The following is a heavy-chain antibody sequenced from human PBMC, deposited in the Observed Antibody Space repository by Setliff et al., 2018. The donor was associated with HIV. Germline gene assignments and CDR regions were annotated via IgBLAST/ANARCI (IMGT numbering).Heavy chain of an antibody. Sequence: ASVKVSCKASGYTFTDYYIHWVRQAPGQGPEWMGWINPNSGGTNYAQNFQGRVTMTRDTSISTAYMELSRLKSDDTAVYSCASTLIKGGSFYFDYWGRGTLVTVSS. CDR2: INPNSGGT. V-gene: IGHV1-2*02. CDR1: GYTFTDYY. J-gene: IGHJ4*02. CDR3: ASTLIKGGSFYFDY. D-gene: IGHD1-26*01.